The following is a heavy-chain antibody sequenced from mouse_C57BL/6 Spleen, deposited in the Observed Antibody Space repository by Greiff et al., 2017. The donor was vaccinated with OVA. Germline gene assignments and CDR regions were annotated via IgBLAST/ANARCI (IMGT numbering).Heavy chain of an antibody. D-gene: IGHD2-4*01. CDR3: ARGGLRQGAGFAY. J-gene: IGHJ3*01. Sequence: QVQLKQPGAELVRPGSSVKLSCKASGYTFTSYWMHWVKQRPIQGLEWIGNIDPSDSETHYNQKFKDKATLTVDKSSSTAYMQLSSLTSEDSAVYYCARGGLRQGAGFAYWGQGTLVTVSA. V-gene: IGHV1-52*01. CDR2: IDPSDSET. CDR1: GYTFTSYW.